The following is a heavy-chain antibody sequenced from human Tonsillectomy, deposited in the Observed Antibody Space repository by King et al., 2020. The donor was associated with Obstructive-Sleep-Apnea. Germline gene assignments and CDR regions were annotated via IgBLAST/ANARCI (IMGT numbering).Heavy chain of an antibody. CDR2: IYPDDSDT. J-gene: IGHJ4*02. D-gene: IGHD6-19*01. Sequence: VQLVESGAEVKKPGESLKISCKGSGYSFTNYWIGWVRQMPGKGLEWMAIIYPDDSDTRYSPSFQGQVTISADKSISTAYLQWSSLKASDTAMYYCGRHGDDPSGWTFDYWDQGTLVTVSS. CDR3: GRHGDDPSGWTFDY. CDR1: GYSFTNYW. V-gene: IGHV5-51*01.